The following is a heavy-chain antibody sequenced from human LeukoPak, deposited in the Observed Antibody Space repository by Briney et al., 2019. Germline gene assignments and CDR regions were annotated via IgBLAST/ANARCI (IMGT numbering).Heavy chain of an antibody. Sequence: GGSLRLSCAASGFTFSSYAMSWVRQAPGKGLEWVAVISYDGSNKYYADSVKGRFTISRDNSKNTLYLQMNSLRAEDTAVYYCAKSLIVVALQIENWGQGTLVTVSS. J-gene: IGHJ4*02. CDR1: GFTFSSYA. V-gene: IGHV3-30*18. CDR2: ISYDGSNK. D-gene: IGHD3-22*01. CDR3: AKSLIVVALQIEN.